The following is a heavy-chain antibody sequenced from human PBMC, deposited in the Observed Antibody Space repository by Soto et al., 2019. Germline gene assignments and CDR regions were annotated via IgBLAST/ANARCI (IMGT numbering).Heavy chain of an antibody. V-gene: IGHV4-31*03. Sequence: SETLSLTCTVSGGSISSGGYYRSWIRQHPGKGLEWIGYIYYSGSTYYNPSLKSRVTISVDTSKNQFSLKLSSVTAADTAVYYCARGRGRVGYCSGGSCLDAFDIWGQGTMVTVSS. D-gene: IGHD2-15*01. J-gene: IGHJ3*02. CDR1: GGSISSGGYY. CDR3: ARGRGRVGYCSGGSCLDAFDI. CDR2: IYYSGST.